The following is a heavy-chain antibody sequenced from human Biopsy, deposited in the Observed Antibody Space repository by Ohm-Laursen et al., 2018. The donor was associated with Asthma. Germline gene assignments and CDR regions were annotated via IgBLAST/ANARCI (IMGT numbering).Heavy chain of an antibody. CDR1: GFSFSYYW. CDR2: IYSGGGT. D-gene: IGHD4-23*01. CDR3: ARAYGGSFFSGSFDI. V-gene: IGHV3-53*03. Sequence: SLRLSCAASGFSFSYYWMTWARQPPGKGLEWVSVIYSGGGTYYADSVQGRVTISRDNSKNTLSLQMNSLRAEDTAVYYCARAYGGSFFSGSFDIWGQGTMVTVSS. J-gene: IGHJ3*02.